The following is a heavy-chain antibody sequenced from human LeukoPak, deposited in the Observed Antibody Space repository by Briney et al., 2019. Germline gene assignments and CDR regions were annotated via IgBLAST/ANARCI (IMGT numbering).Heavy chain of an antibody. Sequence: ASETLSLTCAVYGGSFRGYYWSWIRQPPGKGRVWIGEINHSGSTNYNPPLKSRVTISVDTSKTQFSLKLSSVPAADTAVYYCARGYYFDYWGQGTLVTVSS. V-gene: IGHV4-34*01. CDR1: GGSFRGYY. CDR2: INHSGST. J-gene: IGHJ4*02. CDR3: ARGYYFDY.